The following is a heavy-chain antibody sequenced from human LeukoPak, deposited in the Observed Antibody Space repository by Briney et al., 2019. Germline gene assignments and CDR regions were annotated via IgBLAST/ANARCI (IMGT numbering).Heavy chain of an antibody. J-gene: IGHJ4*02. V-gene: IGHV6-1*01. CDR3: ARFPTPNYYDSSGYFDLDY. CDR2: TYYRSKWYN. CDR1: GDSVSSNSAT. D-gene: IGHD3-22*01. Sequence: SQTLSLSCAISGDSVSSNSATWNWVRQSPSRGLEWLGRTYYRSKWYNDYAVSVKSRITINPDTSKNQFSLQLNSVTPEDTAVYYCARFPTPNYYDSSGYFDLDYWGQGTLVTVSS.